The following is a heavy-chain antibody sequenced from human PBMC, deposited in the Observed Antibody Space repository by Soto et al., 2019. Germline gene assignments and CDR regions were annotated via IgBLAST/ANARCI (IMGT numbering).Heavy chain of an antibody. Sequence: SETLSLTCTVSGGSIGSYNYYWGRLPPPPGKGLEWIGYIYYSGSTNYNPSLKSRVTISVDTSKNQFSLKLSSVTAADTAVYYCASRYSSSWYWFEPWGQGTLVTVSS. CDR1: GGSIGSYNYY. J-gene: IGHJ5*02. CDR2: IYYSGST. CDR3: ASRYSSSWYWFEP. D-gene: IGHD6-13*01. V-gene: IGHV4-61*05.